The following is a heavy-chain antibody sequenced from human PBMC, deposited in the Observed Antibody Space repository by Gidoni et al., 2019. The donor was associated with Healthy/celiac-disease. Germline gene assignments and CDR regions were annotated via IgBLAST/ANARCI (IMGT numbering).Heavy chain of an antibody. Sequence: QVQLQESGPGLVKPSETLSLTCPVSGGSIRSYYWSWIRQPAGKGLEWIGRIYTSGSTNYNPSLKSRVTMSVDTSKNQFSLKLSSVTAADTAVYYCARASPLRFLEWSLDYWGQGTLVTVSS. CDR2: IYTSGST. CDR1: GGSIRSYY. D-gene: IGHD3-3*01. V-gene: IGHV4-4*07. CDR3: ARASPLRFLEWSLDY. J-gene: IGHJ4*02.